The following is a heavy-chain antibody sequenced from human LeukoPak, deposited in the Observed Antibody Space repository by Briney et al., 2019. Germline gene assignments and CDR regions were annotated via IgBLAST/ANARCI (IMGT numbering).Heavy chain of an antibody. Sequence: PSETLSLTCTLAGASIGSSDHYWVWIRQSPGKGLEWIGSVSQSGNTYYKSSLKCRVTVSIDTSKNEFSLILPSVTAADTAEYYCARHLYYSASAFWYIDLWGRGTLVIVSP. D-gene: IGHD3-10*01. J-gene: IGHJ2*01. CDR3: ARHLYYSASAFWYIDL. CDR2: VSQSGNT. CDR1: GASIGSSDHY. V-gene: IGHV4-39*01.